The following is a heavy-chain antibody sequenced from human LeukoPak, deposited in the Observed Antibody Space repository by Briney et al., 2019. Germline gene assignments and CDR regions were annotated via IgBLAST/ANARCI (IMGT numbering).Heavy chain of an antibody. CDR1: GFTFSSYG. V-gene: IGHV3-23*01. D-gene: IGHD3-22*01. Sequence: GGSLRLSCAASGFTFSSYGMLWVRQAPGKGLEWVSAISGSGTSTYYADSVKGRFTISRDNSKNTLYLQMNSLRAEDTAVYYCAKAPGYHDSSGYFDSWGQGTLVTVSS. CDR3: AKAPGYHDSSGYFDS. CDR2: ISGSGTST. J-gene: IGHJ4*02.